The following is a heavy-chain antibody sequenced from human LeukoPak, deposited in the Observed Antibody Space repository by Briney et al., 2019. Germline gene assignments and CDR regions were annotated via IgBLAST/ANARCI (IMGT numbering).Heavy chain of an antibody. J-gene: IGHJ5*02. Sequence: PSETLSLTCTVSGVSITNIYSYWSWSRQAPGKGPEWIGYIYYDGSAYYSSSLKSRVFISVDTSRNQFSLRLTSVTAADTAVYYCARPYYYDSRIDPWGQGILVTVSS. CDR3: ARPYYYDSRIDP. CDR2: IYYDGSA. V-gene: IGHV4-30-4*01. D-gene: IGHD3-22*01. CDR1: GVSITNIYSY.